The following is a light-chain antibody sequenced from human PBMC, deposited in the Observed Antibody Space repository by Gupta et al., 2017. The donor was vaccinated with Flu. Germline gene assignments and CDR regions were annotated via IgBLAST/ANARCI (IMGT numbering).Light chain of an antibody. CDR3: QQSNSTLCT. V-gene: IGKV1-39*01. CDR1: QSISSY. J-gene: IGKJ1*01. CDR2: AAS. Sequence: PASLSASAGDRATISCRASQSISSYLNWYQQKPGQAPKLLIYAASSRESGVPARFSGSGSGTDFTLTISSLQSEDFAVYYCQQSNSTLCTFGQGTKVEIK.